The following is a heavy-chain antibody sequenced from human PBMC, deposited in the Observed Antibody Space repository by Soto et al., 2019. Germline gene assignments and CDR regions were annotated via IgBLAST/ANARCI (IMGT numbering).Heavy chain of an antibody. D-gene: IGHD1-1*01. CDR3: GRDLERSGNDP. V-gene: IGHV4-31*03. Sequence: SETLSLTCTVSCDSIISGDSYWFWRRKQPGKVLEWSGYIAYSGDTYYNPCLKSRVSISPDTSENKFSMTLRSVTSADQAGYFCGRDLERSGNDPWGQGTLLTVCS. CDR2: IAYSGDT. CDR1: CDSIISGDSY. J-gene: IGHJ5*02.